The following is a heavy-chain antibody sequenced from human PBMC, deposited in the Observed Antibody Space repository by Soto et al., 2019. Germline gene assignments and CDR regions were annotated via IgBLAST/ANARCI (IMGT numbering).Heavy chain of an antibody. D-gene: IGHD3-22*01. CDR2: ISSSGSII. V-gene: IGHV3-48*01. J-gene: IGHJ4*02. Sequence: GGSLRLSCAASGFTFTRYSMNWVRQAPGKGLEWVSYISSSGSIIYYADFVKGRFTISRDNAKNLLYLQMNTLRAEDTAVYYCARDQGYYDSSGYFDFWGQGTLVTVSS. CDR1: GFTFTRYS. CDR3: ARDQGYYDSSGYFDF.